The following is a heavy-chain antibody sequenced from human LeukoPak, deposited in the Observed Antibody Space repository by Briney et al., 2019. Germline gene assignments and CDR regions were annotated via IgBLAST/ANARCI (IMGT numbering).Heavy chain of an antibody. CDR3: ARSYGSGSYSPARYFDY. D-gene: IGHD3-10*01. CDR1: GFTFSSYA. CDR2: ISYDGSNK. J-gene: IGHJ4*02. V-gene: IGHV3-30*04. Sequence: GGSLRLSCAASGFTFSSYAMHWVRQAPGKGLEWVAVISYDGSNKYYADSVKGRFTTSRDNSKNTLYLQMNSLRAEDTAVYYCARSYGSGSYSPARYFDYWGQGTLVTVSS.